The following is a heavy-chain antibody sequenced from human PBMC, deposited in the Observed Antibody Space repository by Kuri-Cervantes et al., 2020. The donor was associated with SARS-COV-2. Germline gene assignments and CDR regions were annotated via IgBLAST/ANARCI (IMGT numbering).Heavy chain of an antibody. Sequence: SETLSLTCTVSGGSISSGGYYWSWIRQPPGKGLEWIGYIYHSGSTYYNPSLKSRVTISVDRSKNQFYLKLSSVTAADTAVYYCARAWAVAPSNYMDVWGKGTTVTVSS. CDR2: IYHSGST. CDR1: GGSISSGGYY. D-gene: IGHD6-19*01. CDR3: ARAWAVAPSNYMDV. J-gene: IGHJ6*03. V-gene: IGHV4-30-2*01.